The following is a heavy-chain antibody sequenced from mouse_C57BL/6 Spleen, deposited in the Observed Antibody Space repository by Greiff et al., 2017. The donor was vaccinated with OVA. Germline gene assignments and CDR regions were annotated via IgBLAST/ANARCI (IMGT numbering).Heavy chain of an antibody. J-gene: IGHJ2*01. CDR3: ARHPSANWGSYFDY. CDR1: GFTFSSYG. Sequence: EVMLVESGGDLVKPGGSLKLSCAASGFTFSSYGMSWVRQTPDKRLEWVATISSGGSYTYYPDSVKGRFTISRDNAKNTLYLQMSSLKSEDTAMYYCARHPSANWGSYFDYWGQGTTLTVSS. CDR2: ISSGGSYT. D-gene: IGHD4-1*01. V-gene: IGHV5-6*01.